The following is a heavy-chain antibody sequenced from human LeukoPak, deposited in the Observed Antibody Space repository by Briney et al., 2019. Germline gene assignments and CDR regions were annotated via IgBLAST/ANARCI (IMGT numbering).Heavy chain of an antibody. D-gene: IGHD3-22*01. CDR3: ARDYYDSSGYYYDY. J-gene: IGHJ4*02. Sequence: GGSLRLSCAASGFTFSRYSMNWVRQAPGKGLEWVSSISGSSIYKYYADSVKGRFTISRDNAKNSLYLQMNSLRAEDTAVYYCARDYYDSSGYYYDYWGQGTLVTVSS. CDR1: GFTFSRYS. V-gene: IGHV3-21*01. CDR2: ISGSSIYK.